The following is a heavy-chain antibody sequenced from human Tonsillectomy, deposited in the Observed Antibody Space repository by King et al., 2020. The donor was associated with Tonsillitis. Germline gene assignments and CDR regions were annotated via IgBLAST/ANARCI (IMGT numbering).Heavy chain of an antibody. CDR1: GYTFTGYY. CDR2: IKANSVDA. CDR3: AREAMTYDYGFFDY. J-gene: IGHJ4*01. D-gene: IGHD4/OR15-4a*01. Sequence: QLVQSGAEVKKPGASVKVSCKASGYTFTGYYLHWVRQAPGQGLEWMGWIKANSVDANYAQKFQGRVTMTRDTSISTAYMEMSRLISDDTAVYFCAREAMTYDYGFFDYWGQGTLVTVSS. V-gene: IGHV1-2*02.